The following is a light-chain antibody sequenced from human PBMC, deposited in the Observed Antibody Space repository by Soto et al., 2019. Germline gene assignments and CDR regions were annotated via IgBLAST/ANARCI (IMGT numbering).Light chain of an antibody. J-gene: IGKJ4*01. V-gene: IGKV3-20*01. Sequence: GLSKSPGTLSLSTGDRAALSCGASQSLSNNFLAWYQQKPGQAPRLLISGASSRATGIPDRFSGSGSGTDFTLTITRVEPEDFTVYYSQQYATSPLTFGGGTKVDIK. CDR2: GAS. CDR1: QSLSNNF. CDR3: QQYATSPLT.